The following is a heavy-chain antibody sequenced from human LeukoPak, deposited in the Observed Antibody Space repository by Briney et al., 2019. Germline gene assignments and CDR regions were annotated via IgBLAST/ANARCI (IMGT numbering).Heavy chain of an antibody. J-gene: IGHJ6*02. D-gene: IGHD1-26*01. V-gene: IGHV3-30*14. CDR3: LLSYGMDV. Sequence: GRSLRLSCAASGFTFSSYAVHWVRQAPGKGLEWVTVISYDGSNKYYADSVKGRFTISRDNSKNTLYLQMNSLRAEDTAVYYCLLSYGMDVWGQGTTVTVSS. CDR2: ISYDGSNK. CDR1: GFTFSSYA.